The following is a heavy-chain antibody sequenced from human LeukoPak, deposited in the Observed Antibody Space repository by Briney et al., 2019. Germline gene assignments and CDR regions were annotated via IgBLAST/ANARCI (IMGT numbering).Heavy chain of an antibody. J-gene: IGHJ4*02. CDR3: ARDGRYSNDWPDY. V-gene: IGHV3-20*04. D-gene: IGHD5-12*01. CDR1: GFTFDDYA. CDR2: INWNGGST. Sequence: RPGGSLRLSCAASGFTFDDYAMSWVRQAPGKGLEWVSGINWNGGSTGYADSVKGRFTISRDNAKNSLYLQMNSLRVEDTASYYCARDGRYSNDWPDYWGQGTLVTVSS.